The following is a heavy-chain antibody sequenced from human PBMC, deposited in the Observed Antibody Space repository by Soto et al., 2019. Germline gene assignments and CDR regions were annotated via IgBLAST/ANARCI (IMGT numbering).Heavy chain of an antibody. J-gene: IGHJ5*02. CDR2: IYYSGST. D-gene: IGHD2-15*01. Sequence: SETLSLTCTVSGGSISSYYWSWIRQPPGKGLEWIGYIYYSGSTNYNPSLKSRVTISVDTSKNQFSLKLSSVTAADTAVYYCARVGGSGGSEWLDPWGQGTLVTVSS. V-gene: IGHV4-59*01. CDR1: GGSISSYY. CDR3: ARVGGSGGSEWLDP.